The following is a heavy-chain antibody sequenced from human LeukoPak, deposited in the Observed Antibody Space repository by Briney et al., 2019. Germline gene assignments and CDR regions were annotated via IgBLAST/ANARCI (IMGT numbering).Heavy chain of an antibody. Sequence: PGGSLRLSCAASRFTFSSYSMNWVRQAPGKGLEWVSGINWNGGSTGYADSVKGRFTISRDNSKNTLYLQMTSLRAEDTAVYYCARDGGVVVTEPLDYWGQGTLVTVSS. CDR1: RFTFSSYS. CDR2: INWNGGST. D-gene: IGHD2-21*02. V-gene: IGHV3-20*04. J-gene: IGHJ4*02. CDR3: ARDGGVVVTEPLDY.